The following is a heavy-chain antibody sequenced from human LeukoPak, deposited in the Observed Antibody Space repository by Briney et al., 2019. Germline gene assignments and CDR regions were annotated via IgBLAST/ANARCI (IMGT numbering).Heavy chain of an antibody. CDR2: IYYSGST. D-gene: IGHD3-9*01. Sequence: SETLSLTCTVSGGSISSYYWSWIRQPPGKGLEWIGYIYYSGSTNYNPSLKSRVTISVDTSKNQFSLKLSSVTAADTAVYYCARFDYDILTGYSSFDYWGQGTLVTVSS. CDR3: ARFDYDILTGYSSFDY. CDR1: GGSISSYY. V-gene: IGHV4-59*01. J-gene: IGHJ4*02.